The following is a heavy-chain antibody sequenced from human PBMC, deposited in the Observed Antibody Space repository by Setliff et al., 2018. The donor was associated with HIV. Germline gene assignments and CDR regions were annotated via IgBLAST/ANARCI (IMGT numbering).Heavy chain of an antibody. J-gene: IGHJ3*02. V-gene: IGHV3-30*08. CDR3: ARADYVILTAYYSSAFDM. Sequence: GGSLRLSCEVSAFTFSTFAMHWVRQAPGKGPEWVGVISNDGSDQRYAESVKGRFTISRDNSKSMLYLQMNNLRVDDTAMYYCARADYVILTAYYSSAFDMWGQGTMVTV. CDR1: AFTFSTFA. D-gene: IGHD3-9*01. CDR2: ISNDGSDQ.